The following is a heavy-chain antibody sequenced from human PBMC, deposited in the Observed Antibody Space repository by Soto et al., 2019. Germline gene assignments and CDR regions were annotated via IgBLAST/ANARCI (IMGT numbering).Heavy chain of an antibody. CDR2: IKQDGSEK. Sequence: SLRLSCAASGFTSSSYWMSWVRQAPGKGLEWVANIKQDGSEKYYVDSVKGRFTISRDNAKNSLYLQMNSLRAEDTAVYYCARKGDWLRLLGAFDIWGQGTMVTVSS. D-gene: IGHD5-12*01. CDR1: GFTSSSYW. CDR3: ARKGDWLRLLGAFDI. J-gene: IGHJ3*02. V-gene: IGHV3-7*01.